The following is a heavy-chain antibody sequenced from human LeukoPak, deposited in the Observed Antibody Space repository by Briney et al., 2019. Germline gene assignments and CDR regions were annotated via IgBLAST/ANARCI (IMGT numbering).Heavy chain of an antibody. J-gene: IGHJ4*02. CDR1: GFTFSSYS. CDR3: ARWGSGWYFDY. V-gene: IGHV3-21*01. Sequence: GGSLRLSCAASGFTFSSYSMNWARQAPGKGLEWVSSISSSSSYIYYADSVKGRFTISRDNAKNSLYLQMNSLRAEDTAVYYCARWGSGWYFDYWGQGTLVTVSS. D-gene: IGHD6-19*01. CDR2: ISSSSSYI.